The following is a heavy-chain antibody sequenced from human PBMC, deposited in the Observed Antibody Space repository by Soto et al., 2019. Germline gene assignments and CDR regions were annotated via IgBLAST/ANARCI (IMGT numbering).Heavy chain of an antibody. CDR2: INHSGST. CDR1: GGSFSGYY. Sequence: SETLSLTCAVYGGSFSGYYWSWIRQPPGKGLEWIGEINHSGSTNYNPSLKSRVTISVDTSKNQFSLKLSSVTAADTAVYYCAVLREGDGYNAFDYWGQGTLVTVSS. J-gene: IGHJ4*02. V-gene: IGHV4-34*01. D-gene: IGHD5-12*01. CDR3: AVLREGDGYNAFDY.